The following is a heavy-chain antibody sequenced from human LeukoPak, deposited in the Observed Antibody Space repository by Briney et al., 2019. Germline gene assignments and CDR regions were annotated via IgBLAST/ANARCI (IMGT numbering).Heavy chain of an antibody. D-gene: IGHD6-6*01. V-gene: IGHV1-69*05. CDR2: IMPLFGTA. Sequence: SVKVSCKTSGGTFNNSAISWVRQAPGQGLEWLGGIMPLFGTAGYAQKFQGRVTITKGESTRTVYLELTSLTSDNTAVYYCARDQYSSSTYYFDYWGQGTLVTVSS. J-gene: IGHJ4*02. CDR1: GGTFNNSA. CDR3: ARDQYSSSTYYFDY.